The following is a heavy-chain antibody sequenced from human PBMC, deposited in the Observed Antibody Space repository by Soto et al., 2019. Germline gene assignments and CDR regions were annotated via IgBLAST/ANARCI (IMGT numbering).Heavy chain of an antibody. CDR1: GYSFTSNW. CDR2: IDPSDSYT. V-gene: IGHV5-10-1*01. D-gene: IGHD1-1*01. CDR3: ARPRGYATGTADGMDV. J-gene: IGHJ6*02. Sequence: RGESLKISCKGSGYSFTSNWITWVRQMPGKGLEWMGRIDPSDSYTNYSPSFQGHVTISADKSISTAYLQWSSLKASDTAMYYCARPRGYATGTADGMDVWGQGTTVTVSS.